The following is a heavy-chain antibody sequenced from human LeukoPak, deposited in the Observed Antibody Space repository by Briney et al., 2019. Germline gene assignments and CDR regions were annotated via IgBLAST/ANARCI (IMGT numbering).Heavy chain of an antibody. V-gene: IGHV5-51*01. J-gene: IGHJ6*03. CDR2: IYPGDSDT. CDR1: GYSFTSYW. D-gene: IGHD5-12*01. Sequence: GESLKISCKGSGYSFTSYWIGWVRQLPGKGLEWMGLIYPGDSDTRYSPSFQGQVTISADKSIGTAYLQWSSLKASDTAMYYCARRSIGYVGYYYYYYMDVWGKGTTVTVSS. CDR3: ARRSIGYVGYYYYYYMDV.